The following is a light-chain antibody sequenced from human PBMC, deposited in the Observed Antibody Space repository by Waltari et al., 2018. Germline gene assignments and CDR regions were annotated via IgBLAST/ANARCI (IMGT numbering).Light chain of an antibody. CDR2: LNSDGSH. J-gene: IGLJ3*02. CDR1: SGHRSYV. V-gene: IGLV4-69*01. CDR3: QTWGTGMGV. Sequence: QVVLTQSPSASASLGASVKLTCTLSSGHRSYVIASLQQQPEKGPRYWMKLNSDGSHTKGDGIPDRFSGSSSGAERYLTIASLQSEDEADYYCQTWGTGMGVCGGGTKLTVL.